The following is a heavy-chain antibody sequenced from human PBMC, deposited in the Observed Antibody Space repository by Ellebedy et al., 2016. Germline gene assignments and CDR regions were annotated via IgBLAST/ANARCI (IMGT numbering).Heavy chain of an antibody. CDR1: GGSISSGGYY. CDR2: IYYSGST. D-gene: IGHD2-15*01. J-gene: IGHJ4*02. CDR3: ARAGIVVVVAFDY. V-gene: IGHV4-61*08. Sequence: SETLSLTXTVSGGSISSGGYYWSWIRQHPGKGLEWIGYIYYSGSTNYNPSLKSRVTISVDTSKNQFSLKLSSVTAADTAVYYCARAGIVVVVAFDYWGQGTLVTVSS.